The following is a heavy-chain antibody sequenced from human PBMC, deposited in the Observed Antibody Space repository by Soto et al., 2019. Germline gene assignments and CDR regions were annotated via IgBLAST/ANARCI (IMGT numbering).Heavy chain of an antibody. J-gene: IGHJ5*02. CDR3: SRDSSCWERDLNWFVP. Sequence: QVQLVESGGGLVKPGGSLRLSCAASGFTFSDYYMSWIRQAPGKGLEWVSYISSSSSYTNYADSVKGRFTISRDNAKNSLYLQMNSLRGEDTVVYYCSRDSSCWERDLNWFVPWGQGTMVTFSS. CDR2: ISSSSSYT. V-gene: IGHV3-11*06. D-gene: IGHD6-19*01. CDR1: GFTFSDYY.